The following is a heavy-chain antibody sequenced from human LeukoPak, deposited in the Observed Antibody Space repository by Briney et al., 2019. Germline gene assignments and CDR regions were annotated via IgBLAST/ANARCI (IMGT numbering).Heavy chain of an antibody. D-gene: IGHD5-18*01. CDR3: GKTTAGYSSGQKPAWPVDY. Sequence: GGSLRLSCAGSGFALNDHAVDWVRQAPGKGLEWIAGIFGSGGSPHYADSVKGRFTISRDNSKNMVYLQINSLRAEDTAVYYCGKTTAGYSSGQKPAWPVDYWGQGTLVTVSS. J-gene: IGHJ4*02. V-gene: IGHV3-23*01. CDR1: GFALNDHA. CDR2: IFGSGGSP.